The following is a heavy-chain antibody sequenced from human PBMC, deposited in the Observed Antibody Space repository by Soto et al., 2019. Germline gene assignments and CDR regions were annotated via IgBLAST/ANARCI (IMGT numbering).Heavy chain of an antibody. Sequence: QLQLQESGPGLVKPSETLSLTCTVSGGSISSSSYYWSWIRQPPGKGLEWIGSIYYSGSTYYNPSLKSRVTISVDTSKNQFSLKLSSVTAADTAVYYCARHSEDISSWGISPYYYYYMDVWGKGTTVTVSS. V-gene: IGHV4-39*01. D-gene: IGHD6-13*01. CDR3: ARHSEDISSWGISPYYYYYMDV. J-gene: IGHJ6*03. CDR2: IYYSGST. CDR1: GGSISSSSYY.